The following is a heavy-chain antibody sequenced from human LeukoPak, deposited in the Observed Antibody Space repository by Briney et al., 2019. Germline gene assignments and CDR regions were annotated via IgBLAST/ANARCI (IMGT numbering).Heavy chain of an antibody. V-gene: IGHV3-23*01. CDR2: ISGSGGST. J-gene: IGHJ4*02. CDR1: GFTFSSYA. Sequence: GGSLRLSCAASGFTFSSYAMSWVRQAPGKGLEWVSAISGSGGSTYYADSVKGRFTISRDNSKNTLYLQMNSLRAEDTAVYYCAKIPSPLPIVVVVAATRGYFDYWGQGTLVTVSS. D-gene: IGHD2-15*01. CDR3: AKIPSPLPIVVVVAATRGYFDY.